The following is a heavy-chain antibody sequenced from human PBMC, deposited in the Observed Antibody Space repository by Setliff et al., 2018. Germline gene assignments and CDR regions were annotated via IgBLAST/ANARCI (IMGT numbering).Heavy chain of an antibody. CDR2: ISGGGRYT. V-gene: IGHV3-23*01. CDR1: GFTFSSYA. Sequence: GGSLRLSCAASGFTFSSYAMHWVRQAPGKGLEWVSSISGGGRYTYSADSVKGRFTISRDNSKNTLYLQMNSLRPEDTAVYYCARTCSGSGCYAGLESWGQGTPVTVSS. CDR3: ARTCSGSGCYAGLES. J-gene: IGHJ4*02. D-gene: IGHD2-15*01.